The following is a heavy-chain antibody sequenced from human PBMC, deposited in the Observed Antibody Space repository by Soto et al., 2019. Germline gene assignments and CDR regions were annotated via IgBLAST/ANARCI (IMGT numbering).Heavy chain of an antibody. V-gene: IGHV4-59*01. CDR1: GGSISSYY. CDR2: IYYSGST. CDR3: ARGGDDYGDYLAHYYYYYYMDV. J-gene: IGHJ6*03. Sequence: QVQLQESGPGLVKPSETLSLTCTVSGGSISSYYWSWIRQPPGKGLEWIGYIYYSGSTNYNPSLKSRVTISVDTSKNQFSLKLSSVTAADTAVYYCARGGDDYGDYLAHYYYYYYMDVWGKGTTVTVSS. D-gene: IGHD4-17*01.